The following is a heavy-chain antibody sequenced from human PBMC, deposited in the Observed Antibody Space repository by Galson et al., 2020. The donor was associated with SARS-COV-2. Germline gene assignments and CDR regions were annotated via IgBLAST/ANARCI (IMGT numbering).Heavy chain of an antibody. Sequence: GGSLRLSCAASGFTFSSSYMNWVRQAPGKGLEWVSVIYTYGTTYYADTVKGRFTITRDNYKNTLYLQMNSLGVEDTALYYCARKTCAGACFSGYYFDYWGQGTLVTVSP. CDR2: IYTYGTT. CDR3: ARKTCAGACFSGYYFDY. D-gene: IGHD2-21*01. J-gene: IGHJ4*02. V-gene: IGHV3-66*01. CDR1: GFTFSSSY.